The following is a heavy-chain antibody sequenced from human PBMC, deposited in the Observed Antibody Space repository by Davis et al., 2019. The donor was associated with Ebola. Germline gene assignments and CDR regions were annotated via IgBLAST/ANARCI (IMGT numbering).Heavy chain of an antibody. Sequence: SVKVSCKASGGTFNSYAINWVRQAPGQGLEWMGGIIPTFGTANYAQKFQGRVTITADESTSTAYMELSSLRSEDTAVYYCAKSVAGIWDAFDIWGQGTMVTVSS. CDR2: IIPTFGTA. CDR3: AKSVAGIWDAFDI. J-gene: IGHJ3*02. V-gene: IGHV1-69*13. CDR1: GGTFNSYA.